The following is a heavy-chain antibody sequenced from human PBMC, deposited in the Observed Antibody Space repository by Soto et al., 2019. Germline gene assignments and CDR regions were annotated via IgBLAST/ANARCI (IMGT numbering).Heavy chain of an antibody. CDR2: ISYDGSNK. Sequence: TGGSLRLSCAASGFTFSSYAMHWVRQAPGKGLEWVAVISYDGSNKYYADSVKGRFTISRDNSKNTLYLQMNSLRAEDTAVYYCARDPLGYSSSWDDAFDIWGQGTMVTVSS. J-gene: IGHJ3*02. V-gene: IGHV3-30-3*01. CDR3: ARDPLGYSSSWDDAFDI. D-gene: IGHD6-13*01. CDR1: GFTFSSYA.